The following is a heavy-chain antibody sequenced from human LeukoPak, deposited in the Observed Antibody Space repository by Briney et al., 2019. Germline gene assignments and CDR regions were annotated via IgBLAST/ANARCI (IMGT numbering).Heavy chain of an antibody. CDR2: IRYDGGNE. V-gene: IGHV3-30*02. Sequence: PGGSLRLSCAASGFTFSSYGMHWVRQAPGKGLEWVAFIRYDGGNEYYADSVKGRFTISRDNSKNTLYLQMNTLRGEDTAVYYCAKAGEHYYYYMDVWGKGTTVTVSS. D-gene: IGHD7-27*01. CDR1: GFTFSSYG. J-gene: IGHJ6*03. CDR3: AKAGEHYYYYMDV.